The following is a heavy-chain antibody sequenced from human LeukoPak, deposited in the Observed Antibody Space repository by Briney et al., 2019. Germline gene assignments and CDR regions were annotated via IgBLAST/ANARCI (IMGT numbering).Heavy chain of an antibody. J-gene: IGHJ4*02. Sequence: GGSLRLSCAASGFTFSSYAVHWVRQAPGKGLEWVAVISYDGSNKYYADSVKGRFTISRDNSKNTLYLQMNSLRAEDTAVYYCARFSGSYYDYWGQGTLVTVSS. V-gene: IGHV3-30-3*01. CDR3: ARFSGSYYDY. CDR1: GFTFSSYA. CDR2: ISYDGSNK. D-gene: IGHD1-26*01.